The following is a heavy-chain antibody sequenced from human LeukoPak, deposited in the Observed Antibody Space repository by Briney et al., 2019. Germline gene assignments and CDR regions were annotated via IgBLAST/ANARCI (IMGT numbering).Heavy chain of an antibody. CDR3: AKVPNYDFWSGYYGGGDAFDI. V-gene: IGHV3-23*01. D-gene: IGHD3-3*01. CDR1: GFTFSSYA. J-gene: IGHJ3*02. CDR2: ISGSGGST. Sequence: PGGSLRLSCAASGFTFSSYAMSWVRQAPGKGLGWVSAISGSGGSTYYADSVKGRFTISRGNSKNTLYLQMNSLRAEDTAVYYCAKVPNYDFWSGYYGGGDAFDIWGQGTMVTVSS.